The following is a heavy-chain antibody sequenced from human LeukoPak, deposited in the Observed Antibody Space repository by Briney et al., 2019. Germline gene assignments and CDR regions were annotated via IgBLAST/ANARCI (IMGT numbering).Heavy chain of an antibody. D-gene: IGHD4-17*01. J-gene: IGHJ4*02. CDR3: ARSAVTGTLDY. V-gene: IGHV4-31*03. CDR1: GGSISSGGYY. Sequence: SETLSLTRTVSGGSISSGGYYWSWIRQHPGKGLEWIGYIYYSGSTYYNPSLKSRVTISVDTSKNQFSLKLSSVTAADTAVYYCARSAVTGTLDYWGQGTLVTVSS. CDR2: IYYSGST.